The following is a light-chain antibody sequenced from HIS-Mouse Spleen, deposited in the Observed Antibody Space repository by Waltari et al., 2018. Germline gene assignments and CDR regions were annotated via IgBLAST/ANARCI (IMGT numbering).Light chain of an antibody. CDR3: QSADSSGTYVV. Sequence: SYELTQPPSVSVSPGQTARITCSGDALPKQSAFWYQQKPGQAPVLVLYKNRERPSGIPERFSGSSSGTTVTLTISGVQSEDEADYYCQSADSSGTYVVFGGGTKLTVL. CDR2: KNR. CDR1: ALPKQS. J-gene: IGLJ2*01. V-gene: IGLV3-25*03.